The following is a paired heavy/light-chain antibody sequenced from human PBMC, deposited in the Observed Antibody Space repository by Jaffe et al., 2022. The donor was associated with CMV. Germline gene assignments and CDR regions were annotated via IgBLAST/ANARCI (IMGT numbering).Light chain of an antibody. Sequence: DIQMTQSPSSLSASVGDRVTITCRASQGISNYLAWYQQKPGKVPKVLIYAASTLQSGVPSRFSGSGSGTDFTLTISSLQPEDVATYYCQKYNSAPPTFGQGTKVEIK. CDR1: QGISNY. CDR2: AAS. CDR3: QKYNSAPPT. V-gene: IGKV1-27*01. J-gene: IGKJ1*01.
Heavy chain of an antibody. D-gene: IGHD6-19*01. J-gene: IGHJ6*03. CDR2: ILPMLNIA. CDR1: GGTFSSYA. CDR3: ARELLTSGWNRLDYYYHYMDV. V-gene: IGHV1-69*09. Sequence: QVQLVQSGAEVRKPGSSVTVSCKASGGTFSSYAISWVRQAPGQGLEWMGRILPMLNIANYAQNFQDRVTITADKATNTAYMELSSLGSEDTAVYYCARELLTSGWNRLDYYYHYMDVWGQGTTVTVSS.